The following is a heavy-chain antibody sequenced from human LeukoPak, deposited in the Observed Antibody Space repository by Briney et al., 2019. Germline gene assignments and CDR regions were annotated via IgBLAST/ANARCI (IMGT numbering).Heavy chain of an antibody. D-gene: IGHD2-15*01. J-gene: IGHJ1*01. CDR1: EFDFSSHA. CDR2: ISISGSKT. Sequence: PGGSLRLSCAASEFDFSSHAMTWVRQAPGKGLEWVSAISISGSKTYYADSVKGRFTISRDNPKNTLYLQMNSLRAEDTAVYYCATSWAEYFQHWGQGTLVTVSS. CDR3: ATSWAEYFQH. V-gene: IGHV3-23*01.